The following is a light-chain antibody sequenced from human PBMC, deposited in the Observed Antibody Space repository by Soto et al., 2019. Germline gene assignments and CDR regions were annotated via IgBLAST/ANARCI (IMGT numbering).Light chain of an antibody. CDR2: QDS. CDR1: KLGDKY. J-gene: IGLJ1*01. CDR3: QAWDSSFYV. Sequence: SYELTQPPSVSVSPGQTASITCSGDKLGDKYACWYQQKPGQSPVLVIYQDSKRPSGIPERFPGSNSGNTATLTISGTQAMDEADYYCQAWDSSFYVFGTGTKVTVL. V-gene: IGLV3-1*01.